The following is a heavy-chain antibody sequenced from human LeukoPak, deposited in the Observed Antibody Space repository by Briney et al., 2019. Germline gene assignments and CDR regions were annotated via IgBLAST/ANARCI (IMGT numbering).Heavy chain of an antibody. D-gene: IGHD4-17*01. CDR3: ARYRSVTTGKRFFDY. CDR1: GFTFSSYA. V-gene: IGHV3-23*01. Sequence: GGSLRLSCAASGFTFSSYAMSWVRQAPGKGLEWVSAISGSGGSTYYVDSVKGRFTISRDNSKNTLYLQMNSLRAEDTAVYYCARYRSVTTGKRFFDYWGQGTLVTVSS. J-gene: IGHJ4*02. CDR2: ISGSGGST.